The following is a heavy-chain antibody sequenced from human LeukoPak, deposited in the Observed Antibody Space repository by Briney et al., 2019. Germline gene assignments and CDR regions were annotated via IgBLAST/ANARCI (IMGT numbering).Heavy chain of an antibody. CDR1: GFNFSTYW. V-gene: IGHV3-7*03. D-gene: IGHD2-21*02. Sequence: PGGSLRLSCAASGFNFSTYWMSWVRQAPGKGLEWVANIMEDASETYYLDSVKGRFTISRDNAKNSLYLQMNSLRAEDTALYYCAKGLCGGDCYGDYYYGMDVWGQGTTVTVSS. J-gene: IGHJ6*02. CDR3: AKGLCGGDCYGDYYYGMDV. CDR2: IMEDASET.